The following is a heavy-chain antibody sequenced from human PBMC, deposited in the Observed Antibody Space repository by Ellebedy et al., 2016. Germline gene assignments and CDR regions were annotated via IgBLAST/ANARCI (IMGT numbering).Heavy chain of an antibody. V-gene: IGHV3-21*03. J-gene: IGHJ4*02. D-gene: IGHD1-26*01. CDR1: GFTFSSYA. Sequence: GESLKISCAASGFTFSSYAMNWVRQAPGKGLEWVSSISSTGSFIYYATSVKGRFTISRDNAKNSLYLPMNSLKPEDSGLYYCVTEKSGSFPDWGQGTQVTVSS. CDR2: ISSTGSFI. CDR3: VTEKSGSFPD.